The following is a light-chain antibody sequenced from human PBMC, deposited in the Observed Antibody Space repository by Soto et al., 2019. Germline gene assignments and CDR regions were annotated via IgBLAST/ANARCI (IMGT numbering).Light chain of an antibody. CDR3: QQYNSYSRT. Sequence: IRMTQSPSTLSASVGDRVTITCRASQSISSWLAWYQQKPGKAPKLLIYKASSLESGVPSRFSGSGSGTEFTLTISSLQPDDFATYYCQQYNSYSRTFGQGTKVHI. V-gene: IGKV1-5*03. CDR1: QSISSW. J-gene: IGKJ1*01. CDR2: KAS.